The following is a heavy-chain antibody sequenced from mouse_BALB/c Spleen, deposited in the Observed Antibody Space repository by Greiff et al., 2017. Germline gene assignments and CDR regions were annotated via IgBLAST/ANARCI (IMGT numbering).Heavy chain of an antibody. CDR1: GFSLTSYG. CDR3: ARDPGLYDYYAMDY. V-gene: IGHV2-9*02. Sequence: VQGVESGPGLVAPSQSLSITCTVSGFSLTSYGVHWVRQPPGKGLEWLGVIWAGGSTNYNSALMSRLSISKDNSKSQVFLKMNSLQTDDTAMYYCARDPGLYDYYAMDYWGQGTSVTVSS. J-gene: IGHJ4*01. D-gene: IGHD2-3*01. CDR2: IWAGGST.